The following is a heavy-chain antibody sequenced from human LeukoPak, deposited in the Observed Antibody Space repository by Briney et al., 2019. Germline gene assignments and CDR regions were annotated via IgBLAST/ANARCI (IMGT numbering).Heavy chain of an antibody. CDR2: ISAYNGNT. Sequence: GASVKVSCKASGYTFTSYGISWVRQAPGQGLEWMGWISAYNGNTNYAQKLQGRVTMTTDTSTSAAYMELRSLRSDDTAVYFCASQPAYGHGWFDPWGQGTLVTVSS. V-gene: IGHV1-18*01. D-gene: IGHD3-10*01. J-gene: IGHJ5*02. CDR3: ASQPAYGHGWFDP. CDR1: GYTFTSYG.